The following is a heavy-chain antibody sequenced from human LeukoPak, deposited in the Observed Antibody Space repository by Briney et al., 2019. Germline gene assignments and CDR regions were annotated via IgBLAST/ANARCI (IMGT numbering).Heavy chain of an antibody. J-gene: IGHJ4*02. V-gene: IGHV4-39*07. CDR1: SDSFSSVKDY. D-gene: IGHD6-19*01. Sequence: SETLSLTCTVSSDSFSSVKDYWARIRQPPGKGLEWIASGDYSGGTYYNPSLESRVAISADMSKNQISLKLSSVTAADTALYYCARERGEEYSSGWYKRNYFDNWGQGTRVTVSS. CDR3: ARERGEEYSSGWYKRNYFDN. CDR2: GDYSGGT.